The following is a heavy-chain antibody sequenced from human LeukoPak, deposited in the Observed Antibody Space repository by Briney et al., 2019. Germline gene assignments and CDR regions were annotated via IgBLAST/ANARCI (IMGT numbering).Heavy chain of an antibody. D-gene: IGHD3-22*01. V-gene: IGHV1-69*13. CDR2: IIPIFGTA. Sequence: VASVKVSCKASGGTFSSYAISWVRQAPGQGLEWMGGIIPIFGTANYAQKFQGRVTITADESTSTAYMELSSLRSEDTAVYYCARLIRGYYDSSDLYFDYWGQGTLVTVSS. J-gene: IGHJ4*02. CDR3: ARLIRGYYDSSDLYFDY. CDR1: GGTFSSYA.